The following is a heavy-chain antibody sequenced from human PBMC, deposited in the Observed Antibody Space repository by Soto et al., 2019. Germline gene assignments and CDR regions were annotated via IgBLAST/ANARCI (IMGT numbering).Heavy chain of an antibody. CDR2: TYYSGST. D-gene: IGHD3-10*01. V-gene: IGHV4-61*01. Sequence: QVQLQESGPGLVKPSETLSLTCTVSGGSVSSGSYYWSWIRQPPGKGLEWIGYTYYSGSTNYNPSLKRRVTISVDTSKTQFSLKLSSVTAADTAVYYSARGLFGLLWFGEAYYFHSWGQGTLVTVSS. CDR3: ARGLFGLLWFGEAYYFHS. CDR1: GGSVSSGSYY. J-gene: IGHJ4*02.